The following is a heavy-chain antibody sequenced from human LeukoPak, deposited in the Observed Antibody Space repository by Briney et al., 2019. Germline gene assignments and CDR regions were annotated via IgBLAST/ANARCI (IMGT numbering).Heavy chain of an antibody. CDR2: ISNDGNNK. CDR3: TNYHGDDNFDY. D-gene: IGHD1-1*01. J-gene: IGHJ4*02. V-gene: IGHV3-30*19. Sequence: GGSLRLSCVASGFTITNYGMHWVRQAPGEGLEWVAAISNDGNNKVYADSVKGRFTISRDNSKNTLYVEMNSLRVEDTAVYYCTNYHGDDNFDYWGQGTLVTVSS. CDR1: GFTITNYG.